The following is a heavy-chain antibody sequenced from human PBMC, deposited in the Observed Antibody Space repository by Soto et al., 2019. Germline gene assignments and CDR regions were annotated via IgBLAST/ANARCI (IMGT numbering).Heavy chain of an antibody. CDR3: ARASSIALDY. J-gene: IGHJ4*02. Sequence: SETLSLTCTVSGGSISSHYWSWIRQPPGKGLEWIGYIYYSGSTDYNPSLKSRVTISVDTSKNQFSLKLSSVTAADTAVYYCARASSIALDYWGQGTLVTAPQ. CDR2: IYYSGST. CDR1: GGSISSHY. D-gene: IGHD6-6*01. V-gene: IGHV4-59*11.